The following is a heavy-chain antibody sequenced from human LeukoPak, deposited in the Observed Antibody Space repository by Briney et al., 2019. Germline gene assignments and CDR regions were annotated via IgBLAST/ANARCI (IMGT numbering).Heavy chain of an antibody. CDR1: GYTFINHW. V-gene: IGHV1-46*01. Sequence: ASVKVSCKASGYTFINHWMHWVRQAPGQGLEWVGLINPTGTRTLYAQKFQGRITLTRDVSTSTDYLELSSLRSEDTAVYYCARDNSVRDTAWWFDPWGQGTLVTVSS. D-gene: IGHD2-21*02. J-gene: IGHJ5*02. CDR3: ARDNSVRDTAWWFDP. CDR2: INPTGTRT.